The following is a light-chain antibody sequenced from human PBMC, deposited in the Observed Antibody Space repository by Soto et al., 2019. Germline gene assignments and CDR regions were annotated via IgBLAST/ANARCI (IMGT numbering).Light chain of an antibody. CDR3: QQTRSFPFT. Sequence: DIQVTQSPSSLSGSVGDGVTLTCRTSQAVGMWVAWYQQRPGSAPRLLIYAAANLPDGVPSRFSGSGSGTVFTLNINSLQPEDFATYYCQQTRSFPFTFGEGTKV. CDR1: QAVGMW. V-gene: IGKV1-12*02. CDR2: AAA. J-gene: IGKJ4*01.